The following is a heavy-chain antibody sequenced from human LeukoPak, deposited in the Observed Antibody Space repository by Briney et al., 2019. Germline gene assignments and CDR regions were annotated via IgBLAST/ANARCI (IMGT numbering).Heavy chain of an antibody. Sequence: GGSLRLSCAASGFTFNDYAMHWVRQAPGKGLEWVSGISWNSGSIGYADSVKGRFTISRDNAKNSLYLQMNSLRAEDTALYYCAKVGLGSSGYYFDYWGQGTLVTVSS. CDR2: ISWNSGSI. J-gene: IGHJ4*02. CDR1: GFTFNDYA. D-gene: IGHD6-13*01. CDR3: AKVGLGSSGYYFDY. V-gene: IGHV3-9*01.